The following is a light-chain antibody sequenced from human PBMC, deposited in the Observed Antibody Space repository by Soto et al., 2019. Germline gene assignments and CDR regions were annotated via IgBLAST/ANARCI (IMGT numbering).Light chain of an antibody. CDR1: QSVLYSSNNKNY. J-gene: IGKJ2*01. Sequence: DIVMTQSPDSLAVSLGERATINCKSSQSVLYSSNNKNYLAWYQQKPGQRPKLLINWASTRESGVPDRFSGSGSGTDFTLTISSLQAEDVAVYYCQQYYSTPYTFGQGTKLEIK. CDR2: WAS. CDR3: QQYYSTPYT. V-gene: IGKV4-1*01.